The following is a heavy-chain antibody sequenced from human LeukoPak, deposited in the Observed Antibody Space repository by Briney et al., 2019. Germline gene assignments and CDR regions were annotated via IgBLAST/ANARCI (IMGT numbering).Heavy chain of an antibody. D-gene: IGHD6-19*01. CDR1: GFTVSSNY. J-gene: IGHJ4*02. CDR3: ARQSSGWFFDY. Sequence: GGSLRLSCAASGFTVSSNYMSWVRQAPGKGLEWVSVIYSGGSTYYADSVKGRFTISRDNSKNTLYLQMNSMRAEDTAVYYCARQSSGWFFDYWGQGTLVTVSS. CDR2: IYSGGST. V-gene: IGHV3-53*01.